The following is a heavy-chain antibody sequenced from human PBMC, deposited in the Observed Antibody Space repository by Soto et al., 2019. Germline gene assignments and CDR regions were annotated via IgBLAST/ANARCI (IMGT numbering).Heavy chain of an antibody. Sequence: GASVKVSCKVSGYTLTELSMHWVRQAPGKGLEWMGGFDPEDGETIYAQKFQGRVTMTEDTSTDTAYMELSSLRSEDTAVYYCATWANGYSSSWQYYFDYWGQGTLVTVSS. D-gene: IGHD6-13*01. CDR3: ATWANGYSSSWQYYFDY. J-gene: IGHJ4*02. CDR1: GYTLTELS. CDR2: FDPEDGET. V-gene: IGHV1-24*01.